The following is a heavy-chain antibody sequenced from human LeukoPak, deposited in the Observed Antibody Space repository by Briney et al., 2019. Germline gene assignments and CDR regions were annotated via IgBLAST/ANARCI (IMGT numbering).Heavy chain of an antibody. CDR3: ARSQWELLRFDY. CDR1: GGSISRYY. Sequence: SETLSLTCTVSGGSISRYYWSWIRQPPGKGLEWIGYIYYSGSTNYNPSLKSRVTISVDTSKNQFSLKLSSVTAADTAVYYCARSQWELLRFDYWGQGTLVTVSS. D-gene: IGHD1-26*01. J-gene: IGHJ4*02. V-gene: IGHV4-59*01. CDR2: IYYSGST.